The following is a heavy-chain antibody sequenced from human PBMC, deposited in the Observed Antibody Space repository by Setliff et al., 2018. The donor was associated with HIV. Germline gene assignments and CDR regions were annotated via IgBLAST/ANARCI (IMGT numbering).Heavy chain of an antibody. J-gene: IGHJ4*02. V-gene: IGHV1-69*10. CDR2: IIPIVNIA. D-gene: IGHD5-18*01. CDR3: TRGAVDTAMVTFFDY. Sequence: VASVKVSCKASGGTFSNSVISWVRQAPGQGLEWMGGIIPIVNIAHYAQKFQGRVTITADKSTSTVYMELRSLRSEDTAVYYCTRGAVDTAMVTFFDYWGQGTLVTVSS. CDR1: GGTFSNSV.